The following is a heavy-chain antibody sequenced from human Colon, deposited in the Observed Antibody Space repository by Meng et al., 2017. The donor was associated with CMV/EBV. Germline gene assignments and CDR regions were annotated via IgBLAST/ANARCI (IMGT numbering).Heavy chain of an antibody. CDR1: GFTFSSYW. CDR3: ARSPYSSSSGWFDP. D-gene: IGHD6-6*01. V-gene: IGHV3-74*01. CDR2: INSDGSST. J-gene: IGHJ5*02. Sequence: APGFTFSSYWMHWIGQAPGKRLVWVSRINSDGSSTSYADSVKGRFTISRDNAKNTLYLQMNSLRAEDTAVYYCARSPYSSSSGWFDPWGQGTLVTVSS.